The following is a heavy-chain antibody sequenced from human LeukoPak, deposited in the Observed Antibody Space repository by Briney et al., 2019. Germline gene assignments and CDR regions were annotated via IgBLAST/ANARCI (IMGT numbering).Heavy chain of an antibody. J-gene: IGHJ4*02. Sequence: GSLILSCAASGFTFSSCAMSWVRQAPGKGLEWVSAISTSGGRTFYADSVKGRFTISRDNSKNTLYLQMNSLKAEDTAIYYCAKDPTDFDSSGQTYFDYWGQGTLVTVSS. CDR3: AKDPTDFDSSGQTYFDY. V-gene: IGHV3-23*01. CDR1: GFTFSSCA. D-gene: IGHD3-22*01. CDR2: ISTSGGRT.